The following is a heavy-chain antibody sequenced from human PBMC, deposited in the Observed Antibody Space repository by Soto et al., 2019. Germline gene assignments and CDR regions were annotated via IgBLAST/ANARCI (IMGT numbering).Heavy chain of an antibody. CDR2: IKSKPDGGTT. CDR1: GFTFSNAW. V-gene: IGHV3-15*01. CDR3: VTGQYCDY. Sequence: GGSLRLSFIGSGFTFSNAWINWVRQAPGKGLEWVGRIKSKPDGGTTDYAAPVKGRFTISRGDSRNSVYLQMNSLKAEDTALYYCVTGQYCDYWGQGTLVTVSS. J-gene: IGHJ4*02.